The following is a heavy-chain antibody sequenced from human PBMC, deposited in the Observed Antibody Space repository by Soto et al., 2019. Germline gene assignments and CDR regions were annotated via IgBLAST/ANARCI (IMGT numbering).Heavy chain of an antibody. V-gene: IGHV4-4*07. CDR1: GGSISSYY. D-gene: IGHD6-13*01. CDR3: ARAIAAAGKTHPEYFQH. J-gene: IGHJ1*01. CDR2: IYTSGST. Sequence: PSETLSLTCTVSGGSISSYYWSWVRQPAGKGLEWIGRIYTSGSTNYNPSLKSRVTMSVDTSKNQFSLKLSSVTAADTAVYYCARAIAAAGKTHPEYFQHWGQGTLVTVSS.